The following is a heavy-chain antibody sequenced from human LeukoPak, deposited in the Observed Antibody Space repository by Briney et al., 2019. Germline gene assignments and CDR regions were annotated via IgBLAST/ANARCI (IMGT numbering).Heavy chain of an antibody. V-gene: IGHV3-23*01. CDR3: AKDRKAAARFGAFDY. CDR1: GFTFSSYA. D-gene: IGHD6-13*01. J-gene: IGHJ4*02. CDR2: ISCSGGST. Sequence: PGGSLRLSCAASGFTFSSYAMSWVRQAPGKGLEWVSAISCSGGSTYYADSVKGRFTISRDNSKNTRYLQMNSLRAEDTAVYYCAKDRKAAARFGAFDYWGQGTLVTVSS.